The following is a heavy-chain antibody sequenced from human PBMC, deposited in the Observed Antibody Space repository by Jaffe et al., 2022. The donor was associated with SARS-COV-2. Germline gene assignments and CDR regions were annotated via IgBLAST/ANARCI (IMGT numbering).Heavy chain of an antibody. D-gene: IGHD5-18*01. Sequence: QVQLVESGGGVVQPGRSLRLSCAASGFTFSSYGMHWVRQAPGKGLEWVAVIWYDGSNKYYADSVKGRFTISRDNSKNTLYLQMNSLRAEDTAVYYCAREDSYGLGRYFDYWGQGTLVTVSS. CDR3: AREDSYGLGRYFDY. J-gene: IGHJ4*02. CDR1: GFTFSSYG. V-gene: IGHV3-33*01. CDR2: IWYDGSNK.